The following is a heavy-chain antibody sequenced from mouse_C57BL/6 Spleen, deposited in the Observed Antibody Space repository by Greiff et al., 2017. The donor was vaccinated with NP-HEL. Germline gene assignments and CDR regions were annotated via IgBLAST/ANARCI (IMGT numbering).Heavy chain of an antibody. J-gene: IGHJ2*01. CDR2: INPNNGGT. Sequence: VQLQQSGPELVKPGASVKISCKASGYTFTDYYMNWVKQSHGKSLEWIGDINPNNGGTSYNQKFKGKATLTVDKSSSTAYMELRSLTSEDSAVYDYARQRWLLGLGYWGQGTTLTISS. D-gene: IGHD2-3*01. CDR3: ARQRWLLGLGY. V-gene: IGHV1-26*01. CDR1: GYTFTDYY.